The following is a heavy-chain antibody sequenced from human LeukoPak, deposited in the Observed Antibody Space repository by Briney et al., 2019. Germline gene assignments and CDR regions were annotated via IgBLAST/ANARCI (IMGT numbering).Heavy chain of an antibody. CDR3: TRNRGTDY. CDR1: GFTFSNYW. V-gene: IGHV3-7*01. D-gene: IGHD1-1*01. CDR2: IKEDGSEK. Sequence: GGSLRLSCAASGFTFSNYWMNWVRQTPGKGLEWVANIKEDGSEKIYVDSVKGRFTISRDNSKNSLYLQINNLRAEDTAVYYCTRNRGTDYWGQGTLVTVSS. J-gene: IGHJ4*02.